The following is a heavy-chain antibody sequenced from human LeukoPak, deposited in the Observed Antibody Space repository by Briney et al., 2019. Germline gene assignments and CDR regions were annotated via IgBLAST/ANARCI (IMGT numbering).Heavy chain of an antibody. CDR1: GGSLDSSSYY. V-gene: IGHV4-39*02. J-gene: IGHJ5*01. CDR3: ARRVGFYGSGSLNYFDP. Sequence: SETLSLTCAVSGGSLDSSSYYWGWIRQPPGEELGWIGSIFRTGGTYYSASLKSRVSISVDTSKNHIALKLTSVTAADTAVYFCARRVGFYGSGSLNYFDPWGQGILVSVS. D-gene: IGHD3-10*01. CDR2: IFRTGGT.